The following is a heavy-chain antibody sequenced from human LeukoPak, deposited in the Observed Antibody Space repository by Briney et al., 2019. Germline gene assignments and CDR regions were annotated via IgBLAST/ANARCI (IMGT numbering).Heavy chain of an antibody. J-gene: IGHJ4*02. D-gene: IGHD3-22*01. CDR1: GGSISSYY. CDR2: IYYSGST. CDR3: ARGPYYYDSSGD. Sequence: SETLSLTCTVSGGSISSYYWRWIRHPPGKGLEWIGYIYYSGSTNYNPSLKSRVTISVDTSKNQFSLKLSSVTAADTAVYYCARGPYYYDSSGDWGQGTLVTVSS. V-gene: IGHV4-59*01.